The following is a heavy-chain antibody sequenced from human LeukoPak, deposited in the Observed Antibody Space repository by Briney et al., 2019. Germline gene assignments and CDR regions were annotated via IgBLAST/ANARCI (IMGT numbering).Heavy chain of an antibody. Sequence: ASVKVSCKASGYTFTCYYIHWVRQAPGQGLEWMGWINPNSGGTNYAQKFQGRVTMTRDTSISTAYMELSRLRSDDTAVYYCAKVMGSGQWLVEREDFDIWGQGTMVTVSS. V-gene: IGHV1-2*02. CDR2: INPNSGGT. CDR3: AKVMGSGQWLVEREDFDI. J-gene: IGHJ3*02. D-gene: IGHD6-19*01. CDR1: GYTFTCYY.